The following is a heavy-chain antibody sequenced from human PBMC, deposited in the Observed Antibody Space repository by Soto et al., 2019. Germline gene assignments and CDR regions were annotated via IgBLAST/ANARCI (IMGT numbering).Heavy chain of an antibody. Sequence: SETLSLTCTVSGGSISSGGYYWSWIRQPPGKGLEWIGYIYYSGSTNYNPSLKSRVTISVDTSKNQFSLKLSSVTAADTAVYYCATTNADYDYIWGSTTFDIWGQGTMVTVSS. J-gene: IGHJ3*02. CDR2: IYYSGST. V-gene: IGHV4-61*08. D-gene: IGHD3-16*01. CDR3: ATTNADYDYIWGSTTFDI. CDR1: GGSISSGGYY.